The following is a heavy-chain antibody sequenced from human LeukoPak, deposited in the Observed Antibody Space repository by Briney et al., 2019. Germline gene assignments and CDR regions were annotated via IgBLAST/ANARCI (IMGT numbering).Heavy chain of an antibody. CDR3: VQDGDAYNSFDY. Sequence: PGGSLRLSCAASGFTFSNAWMNWVRQAPGKGLEWVSTISVSGGTTYYADSVKGRFTISRDNSRNTLYLQMNSLRAEDTAIFYCVQDGDAYNSFDYWGQGTLVTVSS. D-gene: IGHD5-24*01. J-gene: IGHJ4*02. CDR2: ISVSGGTT. CDR1: GFTFSNAW. V-gene: IGHV3-23*01.